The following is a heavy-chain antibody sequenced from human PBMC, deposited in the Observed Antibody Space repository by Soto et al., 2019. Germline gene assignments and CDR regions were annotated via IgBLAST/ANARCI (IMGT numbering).Heavy chain of an antibody. V-gene: IGHV3-23*01. CDR1: GFTFSSYA. CDR2: ISGSGGST. CDR3: ASEVAGGDY. D-gene: IGHD5-12*01. Sequence: EVQLLESGGGLVQPGGSLRLSCAASGFTFSSYAMSWARQAPGKGLVWVSAISGSGGSTYYADSVKGRFTISRANSKNSLYLQMNSMRAEDTAVYYGASEVAGGDYGGQGTLVTVSS. J-gene: IGHJ4*02.